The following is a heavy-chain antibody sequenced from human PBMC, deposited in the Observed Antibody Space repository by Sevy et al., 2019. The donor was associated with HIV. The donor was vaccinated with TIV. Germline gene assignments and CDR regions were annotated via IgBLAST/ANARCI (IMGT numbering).Heavy chain of an antibody. D-gene: IGHD3-16*01. Sequence: GGSLRVSCAASAFSFNTYAMSWVRRAPGKGLEWVSTISGSGDSTFYSDSVKGRFTISRDNSKNTLYLQMNSLRAEDTAVYYCAKPRGSFYFDYRGQGTLVTVSS. CDR3: AKPRGSFYFDY. J-gene: IGHJ4*02. CDR2: ISGSGDST. V-gene: IGHV3-23*01. CDR1: AFSFNTYA.